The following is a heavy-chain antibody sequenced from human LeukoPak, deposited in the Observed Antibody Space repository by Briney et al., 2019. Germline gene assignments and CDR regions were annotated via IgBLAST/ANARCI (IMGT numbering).Heavy chain of an antibody. V-gene: IGHV3-30-3*01. CDR2: ISYDGSNK. CDR1: GFTFSNYA. J-gene: IGHJ5*02. Sequence: PGGSLRLSCAASGFTFSNYAMSWVRQAPGKGLEWVAVISYDGSNKYYADSVKGRFTISRDNSKNTLYLQMNSLRAEDTAVYYCARGRLLWFGELSWFDPWGQGTLVTVSS. CDR3: ARGRLLWFGELSWFDP. D-gene: IGHD3-10*01.